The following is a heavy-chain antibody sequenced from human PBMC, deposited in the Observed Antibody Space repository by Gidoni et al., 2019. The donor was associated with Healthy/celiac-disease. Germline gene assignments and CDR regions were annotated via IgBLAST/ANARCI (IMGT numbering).Heavy chain of an antibody. Sequence: EVQLAESGGGLVQPGGSLRLSCAAAGFTFSSSEMNWVRQAPGKGLEWVAYISSSGSTIYYADSVKGRFTISRDNAKNSLYLQMNSLRAEDTAVYYCARGYPGVATAAGNPSFDYWGQGTLVTVSS. J-gene: IGHJ4*02. V-gene: IGHV3-48*03. CDR3: ARGYPGVATAAGNPSFDY. D-gene: IGHD6-13*01. CDR2: ISSSGSTI. CDR1: GFTFSSSE.